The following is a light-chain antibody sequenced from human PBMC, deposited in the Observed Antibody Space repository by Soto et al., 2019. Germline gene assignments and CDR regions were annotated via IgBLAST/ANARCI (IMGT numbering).Light chain of an antibody. CDR2: KAS. V-gene: IGKV1-5*03. CDR1: QTISSW. J-gene: IGKJ1*01. Sequence: EIQMTQSPSTLSVSLAYRFTITCLASQTISSWLAWYQQKPGKAPKLLIYKASTLKGGVPSRFSGSGSGTEFTLTISSLQPDDFATYYCQHYNSYSEAFGQGTKVDI. CDR3: QHYNSYSEA.